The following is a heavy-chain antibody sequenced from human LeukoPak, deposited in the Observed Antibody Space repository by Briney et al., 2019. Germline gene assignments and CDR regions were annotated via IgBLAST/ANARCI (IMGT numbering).Heavy chain of an antibody. CDR1: GVTFSSYA. CDR2: ISGRGGST. D-gene: IGHD2-2*01. V-gene: IGHV3-23*01. Sequence: PGGSLRLSCAASGVTFSSYAMSWVRQAPGKGLEWVSAISGRGGSTYYADSVTGRFTSSRDKSKNTLYLQRNSRRAGDTAVYYCAKVVAGHYWGQGTLVTVSS. CDR3: AKVVAGHY. J-gene: IGHJ4*02.